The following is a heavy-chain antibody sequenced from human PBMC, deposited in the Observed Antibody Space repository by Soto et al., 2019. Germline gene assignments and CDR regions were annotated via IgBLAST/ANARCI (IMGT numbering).Heavy chain of an antibody. D-gene: IGHD3-10*01. CDR2: IWYDGSNK. CDR3: ARDLGTYGSGSYSYYYYGMDV. J-gene: IGHJ6*01. CDR1: GFTFSSYG. V-gene: IGHV3-33*01. Sequence: QVQLVESGGGVVQPGRSLRLSCAASGFTFSSYGMHWVRQAPGKGLEWVAVIWYDGSNKYYADSVKGRFTISRDNSKNTLYLQMNSLRAEDTAVYYCARDLGTYGSGSYSYYYYGMDVW.